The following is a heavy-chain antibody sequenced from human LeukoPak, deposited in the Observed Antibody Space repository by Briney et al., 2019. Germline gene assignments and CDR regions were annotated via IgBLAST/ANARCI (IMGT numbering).Heavy chain of an antibody. CDR1: GGSFSGYY. J-gene: IGHJ4*02. CDR3: ASLLRSGSYTFDY. V-gene: IGHV4-34*01. D-gene: IGHD1-26*01. Sequence: SETLSLTCAVYGGSFSGYYWSWIRQPPGKGLEWIGEINHSGSTNYNPSLKSRVTISVDTSKNQFSLKLSSVTAADTAVYYCASLLRSGSYTFDYWGQGTLVTVSS. CDR2: INHSGST.